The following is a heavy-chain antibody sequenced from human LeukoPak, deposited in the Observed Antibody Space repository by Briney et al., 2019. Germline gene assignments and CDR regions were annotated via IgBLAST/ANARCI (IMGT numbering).Heavy chain of an antibody. Sequence: SETLSLTCAVSGGSISSSNWWSWVRQPPGKGLEWIGEIYHSGSTNYNPSLKSRVTISVDKSKNQFSLKLSSATAADTAVYYCARVVRGDGDPYYYYGMDVWGQGTTVTVSS. V-gene: IGHV4-4*02. J-gene: IGHJ6*02. CDR3: ARVVRGDGDPYYYYGMDV. D-gene: IGHD4-17*01. CDR2: IYHSGST. CDR1: GGSISSSNW.